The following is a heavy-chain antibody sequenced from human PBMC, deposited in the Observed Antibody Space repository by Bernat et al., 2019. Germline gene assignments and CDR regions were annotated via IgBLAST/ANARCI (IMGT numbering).Heavy chain of an antibody. CDR2: IWYDGSNK. D-gene: IGHD3-16*01. J-gene: IGHJ6*02. CDR3: AREGHYLLYYYYGMDV. V-gene: IGHV3-33*01. Sequence: QVQLVESGGGVVQPGRSLRLSCAASGFTFSSYGMHWVRQARGKGLEWVAVIWYDGSNKYYADSVKGRFTISRDNSKNTLYLQMNSLRAEDTAVYYCAREGHYLLYYYYGMDVWGQGTTVTVS. CDR1: GFTFSSYG.